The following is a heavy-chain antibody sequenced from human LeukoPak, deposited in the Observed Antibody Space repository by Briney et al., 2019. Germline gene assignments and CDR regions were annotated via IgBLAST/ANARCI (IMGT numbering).Heavy chain of an antibody. V-gene: IGHV3-23*01. Sequence: GGSLTRSCSASGFAFKSYGRNWVRQVPAKGLEWLAGISEGGGGTFYAGSVKSRFTISRDNSKNTLFLQMNSLRSEDTAVYYCAKVGVGWVAFENWGQGTQVTVSS. CDR2: ISEGGGGT. CDR3: AKVGVGWVAFEN. D-gene: IGHD3-3*01. CDR1: GFAFKSYG. J-gene: IGHJ4*02.